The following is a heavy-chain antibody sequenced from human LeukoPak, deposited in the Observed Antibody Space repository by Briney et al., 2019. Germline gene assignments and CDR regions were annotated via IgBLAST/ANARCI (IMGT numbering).Heavy chain of an antibody. CDR2: IYYSGST. J-gene: IGHJ4*02. D-gene: IGHD5-18*01. CDR1: GGSISSSSYY. CDR3: ARYSWTAMGGAFDY. Sequence: SETLSLTCTVSGGSISSSSYYWGWIRQPPGKGLEWIGSIYYSGSTYYNPSLKSRVTISVDTSKNQFSLKLSSVTAADTAVYYCARYSWTAMGGAFDYWGQGTLVTVSS. V-gene: IGHV4-39*07.